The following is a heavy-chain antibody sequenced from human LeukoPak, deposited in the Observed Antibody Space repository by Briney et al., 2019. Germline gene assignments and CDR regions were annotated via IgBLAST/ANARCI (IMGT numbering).Heavy chain of an antibody. CDR2: IKSRDGTV. Sequence: PGGSLRLSCVASRLTFSYYSMNWARQAPGKGLEWISYIKSRDGTVSYADSVKGRFTISTDTAKSSLFLQMNGLSADDTAVYYCVRDHAYAFDIWGQGTMVTVSS. V-gene: IGHV3-48*01. J-gene: IGHJ3*02. CDR3: VRDHAYAFDI. CDR1: RLTFSYYS.